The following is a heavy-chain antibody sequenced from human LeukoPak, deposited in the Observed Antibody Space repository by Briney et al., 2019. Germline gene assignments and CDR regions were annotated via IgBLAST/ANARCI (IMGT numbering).Heavy chain of an antibody. D-gene: IGHD2-21*01. CDR1: GFTFSSYA. Sequence: PGGSLRLSCAASGFTFSSYAMHWVRQAPGKGLEWVAVISYDGSNKYYADSVKGRFTISRDNSKNTLYLQMNSLRAEGTAVYYCARDWGDRYFDYWGQGTLVTVSS. CDR2: ISYDGSNK. V-gene: IGHV3-30*04. CDR3: ARDWGDRYFDY. J-gene: IGHJ4*02.